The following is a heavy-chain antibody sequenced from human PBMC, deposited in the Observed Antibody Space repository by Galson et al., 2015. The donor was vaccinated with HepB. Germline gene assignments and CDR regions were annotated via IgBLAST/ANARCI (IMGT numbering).Heavy chain of an antibody. CDR3: ARVAASDYGDHAHFDY. Sequence: SLRLSCAASGFTFSDYYMTWIRQAPGKGLEWLSYMSASGTYTNYADSVKGRFTISRDNAKNSLYLQMNSLRAEDTAVFYCARVAASDYGDHAHFDYWGQGTLVTVSS. CDR2: MSASGTYT. CDR1: GFTFSDYY. D-gene: IGHD4-17*01. J-gene: IGHJ4*02. V-gene: IGHV3-11*06.